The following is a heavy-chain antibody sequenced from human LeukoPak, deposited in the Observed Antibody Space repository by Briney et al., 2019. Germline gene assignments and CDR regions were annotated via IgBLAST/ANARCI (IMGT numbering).Heavy chain of an antibody. J-gene: IGHJ5*02. D-gene: IGHD6-6*01. Sequence: ASVKVSCKASGYTFTGYYMHWVRQAPGQGLEWMGWINPNSGGTNYAQKFQGRVTMTRDTSISTAYMELSRLRSDDTAVYYCASEPYSSSSDWFDPWGQGTLVTVSS. CDR3: ASEPYSSSSDWFDP. CDR1: GYTFTGYY. V-gene: IGHV1-2*02. CDR2: INPNSGGT.